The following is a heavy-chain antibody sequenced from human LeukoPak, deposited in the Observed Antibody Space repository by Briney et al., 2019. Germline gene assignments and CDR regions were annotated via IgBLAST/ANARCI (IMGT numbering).Heavy chain of an antibody. V-gene: IGHV3-23*01. D-gene: IGHD1-26*01. J-gene: IGHJ4*02. Sequence: GGSLRLSCAASGFTFSSYAMSWFRQAPGKGLEWVSAISGSGGSTYYADSVKGRSTISRDNSKNTLYLQMNSLRAEDTAVYYCAKTFPSGSYTSGYWGQGTLVTVSS. CDR2: ISGSGGST. CDR3: AKTFPSGSYTSGY. CDR1: GFTFSSYA.